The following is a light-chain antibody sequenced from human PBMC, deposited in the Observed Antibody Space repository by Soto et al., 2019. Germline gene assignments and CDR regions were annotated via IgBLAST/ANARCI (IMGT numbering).Light chain of an antibody. CDR2: TNI. CDR3: QSYDSSLSGYVI. Sequence: QSVLTQPPSVSAAPGQRVTISCTGGSSNIGAGFEVHWYQQLPGTAPKLLIYTNINRPSGVPDRFSGSRSGTSASLAITGLQAEDEADYYCQSYDSSLSGYVIFGGGTKLTVL. V-gene: IGLV1-40*01. CDR1: SSNIGAGFE. J-gene: IGLJ2*01.